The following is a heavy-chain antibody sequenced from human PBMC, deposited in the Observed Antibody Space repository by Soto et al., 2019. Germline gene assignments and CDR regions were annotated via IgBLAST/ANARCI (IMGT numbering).Heavy chain of an antibody. CDR2: IQHGGST. CDR1: GGSISSGGYS. Sequence: PSETLSLTCAVSGGSISSGGYSWSWIRQPPGKGLEWIGYIQHGGSTYYNPSLKSRVTISVDRSKNQFSLKLTSVTAADTAVYYCTRTYYDILTGFRWFDPWGQGTLVTLSS. V-gene: IGHV4-30-2*01. D-gene: IGHD3-9*01. J-gene: IGHJ5*02. CDR3: TRTYYDILTGFRWFDP.